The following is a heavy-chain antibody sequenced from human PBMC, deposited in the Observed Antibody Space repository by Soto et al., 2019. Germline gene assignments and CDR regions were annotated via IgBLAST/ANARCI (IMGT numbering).Heavy chain of an antibody. V-gene: IGHV3-9*01. D-gene: IGHD3-3*01. CDR2: ISWNSGSI. Sequence: EVQLVESGGGLVQPGRSLRLSCAASGFTFDDYAMHWVRQAPGKGLEWVSGISWNSGSIGYADSVKGRFTISRDNAKNSLYLQMNSLRAEDTALYYCAKSTNYDFWSGPSPTIDYWGQGTLVTFSS. CDR1: GFTFDDYA. J-gene: IGHJ4*02. CDR3: AKSTNYDFWSGPSPTIDY.